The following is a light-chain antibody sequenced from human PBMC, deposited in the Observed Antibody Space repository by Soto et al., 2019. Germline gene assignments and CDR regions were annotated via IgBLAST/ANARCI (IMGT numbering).Light chain of an antibody. CDR1: QTVSSN. J-gene: IGKJ2*01. CDR2: GAS. V-gene: IGKV3-15*01. CDR3: QQYHNWPPQYT. Sequence: EIVMTQSPATLSVSPGERATLSCRASQTVSSNLAWYQQKPVQAPRLLIHGASTRATGVPARFSGSGSGTEVTLTSTCLQSEDFAVYYCQQYHNWPPQYTFGQGTKLQIK.